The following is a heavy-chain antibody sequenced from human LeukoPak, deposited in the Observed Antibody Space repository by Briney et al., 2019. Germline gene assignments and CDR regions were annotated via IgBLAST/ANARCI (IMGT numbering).Heavy chain of an antibody. CDR3: ARDIGRTWYYYASGTYAFDI. CDR2: IYYSGST. J-gene: IGHJ3*02. CDR1: GGSISSYY. D-gene: IGHD3-10*01. Sequence: SETLSLTCTVSGGSISSYYWSWIRQPPGKGLEWIGYIYYSGSTNYNPSLKSRVTISVDTSKNQFSLKLSSVTAADTAVYYCARDIGRTWYYYASGTYAFDIWGQGTMVTVSS. V-gene: IGHV4-59*01.